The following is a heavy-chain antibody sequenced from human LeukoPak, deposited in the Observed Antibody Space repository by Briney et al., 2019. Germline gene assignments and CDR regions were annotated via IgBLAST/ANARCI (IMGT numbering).Heavy chain of an antibody. CDR1: GYTFTSYG. CDR2: ISAYNGNT. J-gene: IGHJ4*02. Sequence: ASVKVSCKASGYTFTSYGNSWVRQAPGQGLEWMGWISAYNGNTNYAQKLQGRVTMTTDTSTSTAYMELRSLRSDDTAVYYCARPKKDYGDYLFDYWGQGTLVTVSS. CDR3: ARPKKDYGDYLFDY. V-gene: IGHV1-18*01. D-gene: IGHD4-17*01.